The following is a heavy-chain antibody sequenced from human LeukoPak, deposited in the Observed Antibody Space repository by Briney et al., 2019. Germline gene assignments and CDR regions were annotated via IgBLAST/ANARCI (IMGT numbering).Heavy chain of an antibody. CDR2: ISSRSNYI. V-gene: IGHV3-21*01. Sequence: GGSLRLSCAASGFTFSSYGMHWVRQAPGKGLEWVSSISSRSNYIYYADSVKGRFTISRDNAKNSLYLQMNSLRAEDTAVYYCARAYVDTSMVVHMDVWGQGTTVTVSS. J-gene: IGHJ6*02. CDR3: ARAYVDTSMVVHMDV. CDR1: GFTFSSYG. D-gene: IGHD5-18*01.